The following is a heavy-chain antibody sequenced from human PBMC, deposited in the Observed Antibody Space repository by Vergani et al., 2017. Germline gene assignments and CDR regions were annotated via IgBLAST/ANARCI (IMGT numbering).Heavy chain of an antibody. CDR2: ISSSSSYI. V-gene: IGHV3-21*01. D-gene: IGHD1-1*01. Sequence: EVQLVESGGGLVKPGGSLRLSCAASGFTFSSYSMNWVRQAPGKGLEWVSSISSSSSYIYYADSVKGRLTISRDNAKNSLYLQMNSLRAEDTAVYYCARDLGCCSSQLDWFDPWGQGTLVTGSS. CDR1: GFTFSSYS. CDR3: ARDLGCCSSQLDWFDP. J-gene: IGHJ5*02.